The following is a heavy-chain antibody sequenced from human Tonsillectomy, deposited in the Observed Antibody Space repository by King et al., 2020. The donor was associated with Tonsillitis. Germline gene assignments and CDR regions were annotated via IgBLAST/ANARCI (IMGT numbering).Heavy chain of an antibody. V-gene: IGHV3-30*01. D-gene: IGHD1-26*01. J-gene: IGHJ4*02. CDR3: ARDNYAYSGSFHGY. CDR1: GFIFSGHA. CDR2: ISFDGNKE. Sequence: VQLVESGGGVVQPGRSLRLSCAASGFIFSGHAMHWVRQTPGKGLEWVAAISFDGNKEYYGHSVRGRFNITRDNSENTLDLQMNSLTAEDTAVYYCARDNYAYSGSFHGYWGQGTLVTVSS.